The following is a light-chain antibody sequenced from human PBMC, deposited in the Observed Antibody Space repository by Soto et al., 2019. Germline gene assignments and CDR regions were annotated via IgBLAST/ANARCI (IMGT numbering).Light chain of an antibody. CDR3: QHYNNYSPT. CDR2: GAS. V-gene: IGKV3-15*01. Sequence: EKVMTQSPATLSMSPGERATLSCRASQSVGSFLAWYQQKPAQAPRLLIYGASTRATGIPARFSGSGSGTEFTLTISSLESEDFAVYYCQHYNNYSPTFGGGTKVEIK. J-gene: IGKJ4*01. CDR1: QSVGSF.